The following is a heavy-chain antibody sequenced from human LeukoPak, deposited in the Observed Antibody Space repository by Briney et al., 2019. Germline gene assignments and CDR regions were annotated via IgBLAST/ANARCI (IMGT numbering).Heavy chain of an antibody. CDR2: ISWNSGGI. CDR3: AKGRGYSGYEVLFDY. V-gene: IGHV3-9*01. D-gene: IGHD5-12*01. CDR1: GFTFDDYA. J-gene: IGHJ4*02. Sequence: GGSLRLSCAASGFTFDDYAMHWARQAPGKGLEWVSGISWNSGGIGYADSVKGRFTISRDNAKNSLYLQMNSLRAEDTALYYCAKGRGYSGYEVLFDYWGQGTLVTVSS.